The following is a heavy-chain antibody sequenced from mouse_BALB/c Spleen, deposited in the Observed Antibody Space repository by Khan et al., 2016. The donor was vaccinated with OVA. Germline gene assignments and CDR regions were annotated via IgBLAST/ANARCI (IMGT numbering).Heavy chain of an antibody. CDR3: ARGGGGDRFAY. CDR2: VNTYYGDA. Sequence: QVQLKESGAELVRPGVSVKISCKGSGYTFTDFTMHWVKQSHAKSLEWIGVVNTYYGDANYNQKFKGKATMTVDKSSTTAYMELARLTSEDSAIYYCARGGGGDRFAYWGQGTLVTVSA. J-gene: IGHJ3*01. CDR1: GYTFTDFT. V-gene: IGHV1S137*01.